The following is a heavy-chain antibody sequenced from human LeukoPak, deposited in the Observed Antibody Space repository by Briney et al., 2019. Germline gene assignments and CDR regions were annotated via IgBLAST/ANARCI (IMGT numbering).Heavy chain of an antibody. CDR2: IGPDGSEK. CDR1: GFTFSRYG. J-gene: IGHJ4*02. CDR3: ARDNGAYYHY. D-gene: IGHD3-3*01. V-gene: IGHV3-7*01. Sequence: GGSLRLSCVGSGFTFSRYGMHWVRQAPGKGLEWVANIGPDGSEKYSVDSVKGRFTISRDNAKNTLYLQMNSLRGEDTGVYYCARDNGAYYHYWGQGALVTVSS.